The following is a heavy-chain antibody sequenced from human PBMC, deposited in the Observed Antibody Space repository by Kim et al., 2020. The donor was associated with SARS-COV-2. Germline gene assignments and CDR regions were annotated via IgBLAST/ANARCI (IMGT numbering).Heavy chain of an antibody. V-gene: IGHV3-9*01. CDR3: AKDKRYYGSGGMDV. Sequence: GGSLRLSCAASGFTFDDYAMHWVRQAPGKGREWVSGISWNSGSIGYADSVKGRFTISRDNAKNSLYLQMNSLRAEDTALYYCAKDKRYYGSGGMDVWGQGTTVTVSS. CDR2: ISWNSGSI. CDR1: GFTFDDYA. J-gene: IGHJ6*02. D-gene: IGHD3-10*01.